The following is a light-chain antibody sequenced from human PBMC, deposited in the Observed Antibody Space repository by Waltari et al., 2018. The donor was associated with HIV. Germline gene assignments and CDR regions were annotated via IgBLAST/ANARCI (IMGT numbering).Light chain of an antibody. CDR3: QQYNNWPRT. V-gene: IGKV3-15*01. J-gene: IGKJ1*01. Sequence: EIVMTQSPATLSVSPGGRATLSCRASQSLSSDLAWYQQKPGQAPRLLIYGASTRATGIPARFSGSGSGTEFTLTISSLQSEDFAVYYCQQYNNWPRTFGQGTKVEIK. CDR1: QSLSSD. CDR2: GAS.